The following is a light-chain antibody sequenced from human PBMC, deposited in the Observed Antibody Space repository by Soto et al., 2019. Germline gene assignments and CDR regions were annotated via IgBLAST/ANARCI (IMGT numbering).Light chain of an antibody. J-gene: IGLJ1*01. CDR2: EVV. Sequence: QSALTQTPSASGSPGQSVTISCTGTKNDVGFYDFVSWYQHHPGKAPRLIIYEVVQRPSGVHDRFSGSKSGNTASLTVSGIQDADEADYFCKSYACSNTYVFGSETKLTVL. CDR3: KSYACSNTYV. V-gene: IGLV2-8*01. CDR1: KNDVGFYDF.